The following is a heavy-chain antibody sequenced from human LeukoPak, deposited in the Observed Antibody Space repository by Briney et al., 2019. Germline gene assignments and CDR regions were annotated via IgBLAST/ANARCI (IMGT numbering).Heavy chain of an antibody. CDR3: ATEYYYDSSGYVVSEGY. Sequence: SETLSLTCAVYGGSFSGYYWSWVRQPPGKGLEWIGEINHSGSTNYNPSLKSRVTISVDTSKNQFSLKLSSVTAADTAVYYCATEYYYDSSGYVVSEGYWGQGTLVTVSS. CDR2: INHSGST. V-gene: IGHV4-34*01. J-gene: IGHJ4*02. CDR1: GGSFSGYY. D-gene: IGHD3-22*01.